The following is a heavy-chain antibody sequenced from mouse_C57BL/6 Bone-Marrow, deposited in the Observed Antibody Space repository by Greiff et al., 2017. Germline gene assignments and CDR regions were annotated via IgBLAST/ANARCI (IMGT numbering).Heavy chain of an antibody. Sequence: EVQLQESGAELVRPGASVKLSCTASGFNIKDYYMHWVKQRPEQGLEWIGRIDPEDGDTEYAPKFQGKATMTADTSSNTAYLQLSSLTSEDTAVYYCTTPYYGSSDWFAYWGQGTLVTVSA. J-gene: IGHJ3*01. V-gene: IGHV14-1*01. CDR3: TTPYYGSSDWFAY. D-gene: IGHD1-1*01. CDR2: IDPEDGDT. CDR1: GFNIKDYY.